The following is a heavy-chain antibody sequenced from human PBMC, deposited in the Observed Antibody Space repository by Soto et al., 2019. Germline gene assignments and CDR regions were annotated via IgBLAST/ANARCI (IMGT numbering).Heavy chain of an antibody. CDR2: ISAYNGNT. Sequence: GASVKVSCKASGYTFTSYGISWVRQAPGQGLEWMGWISAYNGNTNYAQKLQGRVTMTTDTSTSTAYMELRSLRSDDTAVYYCARGPHYDYIWGSEPLDFDYWGQGTLVTVSS. CDR3: ARGPHYDYIWGSEPLDFDY. CDR1: GYTFTSYG. D-gene: IGHD3-16*01. V-gene: IGHV1-18*01. J-gene: IGHJ4*02.